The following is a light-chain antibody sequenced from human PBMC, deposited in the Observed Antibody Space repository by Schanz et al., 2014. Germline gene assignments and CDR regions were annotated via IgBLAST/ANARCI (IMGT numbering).Light chain of an antibody. Sequence: QSALTQPASVSGSPRQSITISCTGTSSDVGSYDLVSWYQQHPGKAPKLIIYEGSKRPSGVSNRFSASKSGNTASLTISGLQAEDEADYYCCSYAGSNQVVFGGGTKLTVL. CDR3: CSYAGSNQVV. CDR2: EGS. J-gene: IGLJ2*01. CDR1: SSDVGSYDL. V-gene: IGLV2-23*01.